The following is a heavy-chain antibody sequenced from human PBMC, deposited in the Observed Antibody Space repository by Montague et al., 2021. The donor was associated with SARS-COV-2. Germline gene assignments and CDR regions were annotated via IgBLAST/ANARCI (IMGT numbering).Heavy chain of an antibody. V-gene: IGHV4-59*01. Sequence: SETLSLTCTVSGGSISSYYWSWIRQPPGKGLEWIGYICYSGSTNYNPSLKSRVTISVDTSKNQFSLKLSSVTAADTAVYYCARAAGYNWNYGYNWFDPWGQGTLVTVSS. CDR3: ARAAGYNWNYGYNWFDP. D-gene: IGHD1-7*01. J-gene: IGHJ5*02. CDR1: GGSISSYY. CDR2: ICYSGST.